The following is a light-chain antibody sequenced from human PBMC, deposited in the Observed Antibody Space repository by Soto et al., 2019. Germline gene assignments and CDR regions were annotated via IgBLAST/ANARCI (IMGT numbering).Light chain of an antibody. CDR2: GAS. J-gene: IGKJ1*01. CDR1: QSVSSSF. CDR3: QQYGSSPRT. Sequence: EIVLTQSPGTLSLSPGERATLSCRASQSVSSSFLAWYQQKPGQAPRLXSYGASSRATGIPDRFSGSGSGTEFTLTISRLEPEDFEVYYCQQYGSSPRTFGQGTKVDIK. V-gene: IGKV3-20*01.